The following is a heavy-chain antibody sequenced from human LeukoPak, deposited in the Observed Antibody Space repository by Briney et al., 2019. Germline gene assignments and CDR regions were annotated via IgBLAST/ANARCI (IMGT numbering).Heavy chain of an antibody. CDR2: ISYSGGT. Sequence: SETLSLTCTVSGDSISSSGYYWGRIRQPPGKGLGWIGTISYSGGTYYNPSLQSRVTISVDTSKNQFSLELSSVTAADTAVYYCARGSRRLADFHYWGQGTLVTVSS. D-gene: IGHD1-26*01. J-gene: IGHJ4*02. CDR3: ARGSRRLADFHY. CDR1: GDSISSSGYY. V-gene: IGHV4-39*01.